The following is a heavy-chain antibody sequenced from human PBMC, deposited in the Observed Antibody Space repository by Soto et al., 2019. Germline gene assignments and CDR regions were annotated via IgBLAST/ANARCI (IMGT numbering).Heavy chain of an antibody. J-gene: IGHJ6*02. Sequence: QVQLVQSGAEVKKPGSSVKVSCEASGRTFSSYSIIWVRQAPGQGLEWMGRITPVLGIANYAQKFQARVTITAVKSTSTAYMDLSSLTFEDTAVYYCARGGAVAGDPNLQRYYYGMDVWGQGTTVTVSS. CDR2: ITPVLGIA. V-gene: IGHV1-69*02. CDR3: ARGGAVAGDPNLQRYYYGMDV. D-gene: IGHD6-19*01. CDR1: GRTFSSYS.